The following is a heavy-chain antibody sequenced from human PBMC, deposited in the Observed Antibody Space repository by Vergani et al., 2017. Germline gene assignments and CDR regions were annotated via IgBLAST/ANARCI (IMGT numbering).Heavy chain of an antibody. Sequence: QVQLVQSGAEVKKPGASVKVSCKASGYTFTSYYMHWVRQAPGQGLEWMGIINPSGGSTSYAQKFQGRVTMTRDTSTRTVYMALSSLRSEDTAEYYCARILSSTSSLYYFDYWGQGTLVTVSS. J-gene: IGHJ4*02. D-gene: IGHD2-2*01. V-gene: IGHV1-46*01. CDR1: GYTFTSYY. CDR2: INPSGGST. CDR3: ARILSSTSSLYYFDY.